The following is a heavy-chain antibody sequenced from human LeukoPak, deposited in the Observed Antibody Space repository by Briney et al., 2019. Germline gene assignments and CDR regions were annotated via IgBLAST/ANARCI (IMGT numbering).Heavy chain of an antibody. CDR2: IYYSGST. CDR3: ARQPYSSSDGSRY. J-gene: IGHJ4*02. V-gene: IGHV4-39*01. Sequence: KPSETLSLTCTVSGGSISSSSYYWGWIRQPPGKGLEWIGSIYYSGSTYYNPSLKSRVTISVDTSKNQFSLKLSSVTAADKAVYYCARQPYSSSDGSRYWGQGTLVTVSS. CDR1: GGSISSSSYY. D-gene: IGHD6-13*01.